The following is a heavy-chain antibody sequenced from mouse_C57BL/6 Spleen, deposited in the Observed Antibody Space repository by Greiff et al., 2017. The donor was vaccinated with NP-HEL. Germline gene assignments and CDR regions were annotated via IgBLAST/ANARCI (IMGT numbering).Heavy chain of an antibody. CDR3: ASIYYDYDGAMDY. CDR2: INPGSGGT. J-gene: IGHJ4*01. CDR1: GYAFTNYL. Sequence: VKLQESGAELVRPGTSVKVSCKASGYAFTNYLIEWVKQRPGQGLEWIGVINPGSGGTNYNEKFKGKATLTADKSSSTAYMQLSSLTSEDSAVYFCASIYYDYDGAMDYWGQGTSVTVSS. D-gene: IGHD2-4*01. V-gene: IGHV1-54*01.